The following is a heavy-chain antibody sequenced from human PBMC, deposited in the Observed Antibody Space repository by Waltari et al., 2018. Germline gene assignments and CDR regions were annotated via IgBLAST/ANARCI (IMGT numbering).Heavy chain of an antibody. J-gene: IGHJ4*02. D-gene: IGHD1-20*01. CDR2: ITVGDEQ. CDR3: ATPFYNWDDPLHS. V-gene: IGHV3-23*01. Sequence: EVQLLESGGDLVQPGGSLRISCAASGLTFSNYAINWVRLAPGTGRGWVSAITVGDEQYYADSVKGRFTISRDTSKDTVHLQMNGRRAEDTAVYYCATPFYNWDDPLHSWGQGTLVTVSS. CDR1: GLTFSNYA.